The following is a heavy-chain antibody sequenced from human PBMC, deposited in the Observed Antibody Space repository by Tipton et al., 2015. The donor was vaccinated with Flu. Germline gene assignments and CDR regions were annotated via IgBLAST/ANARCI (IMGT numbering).Heavy chain of an antibody. J-gene: IGHJ5*02. CDR2: IHHSGNT. V-gene: IGHV4-31*03. CDR1: GVSISSGDFY. CDR3: ARDPSGAYGLNH. Sequence: TLSLTCSVSGVSISSGDFYWTWIRQHPGKGLEWIGYIHHSGNTYYNPSLKSRVTISVDTPKNQFSLKVNSVTAADTALYFCARDPSGAYGLNHWGQGTLVTVSS. D-gene: IGHD1-26*01.